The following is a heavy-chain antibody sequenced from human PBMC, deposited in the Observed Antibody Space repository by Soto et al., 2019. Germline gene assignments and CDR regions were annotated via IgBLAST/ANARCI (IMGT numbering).Heavy chain of an antibody. CDR1: GGSISSYY. Sequence: SETLSLTCTVSGGSISSYYWSWIRQPPGKGLEWIGYIYYSGSTNYNPSLKSRVTISVDTSKNQFSLKLSSVTAADTAVYYCARDYSGYDLYYYYYMDVWGKGTTVTVSS. CDR2: IYYSGST. D-gene: IGHD5-12*01. CDR3: ARDYSGYDLYYYYYMDV. J-gene: IGHJ6*03. V-gene: IGHV4-59*01.